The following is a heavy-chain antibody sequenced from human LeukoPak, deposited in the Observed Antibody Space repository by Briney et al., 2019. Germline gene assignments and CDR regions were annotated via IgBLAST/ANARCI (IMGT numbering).Heavy chain of an antibody. J-gene: IGHJ4*02. CDR3: ARLTTHYFDY. Sequence: PSETLSLTCAVSGGSISSGGYSWSWIRQPPGKGLEWIGYIYHSGSTYYNPSLKSRVTISVDRSKNQFSLKLSSVTAADTAVYYCARLTTHYFDYWGQGTLVTVSS. CDR2: IYHSGST. CDR1: GGSISSGGYS. V-gene: IGHV4-30-2*01. D-gene: IGHD4-11*01.